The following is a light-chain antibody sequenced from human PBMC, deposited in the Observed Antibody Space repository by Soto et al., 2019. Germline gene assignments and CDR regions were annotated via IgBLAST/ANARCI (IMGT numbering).Light chain of an antibody. Sequence: QLVLTQSPSASASLGASVKLTCTLSSGHSHYAIAWHQQQPDKGPRYLMKVNSDGSHRKTGGIPDRFSGSSSGAERYLTISSLQSEDEADYYCQTWGTGSWVFGGGTKVTVL. CDR1: SGHSHYA. CDR3: QTWGTGSWV. CDR2: VNSDGSH. V-gene: IGLV4-69*01. J-gene: IGLJ3*02.